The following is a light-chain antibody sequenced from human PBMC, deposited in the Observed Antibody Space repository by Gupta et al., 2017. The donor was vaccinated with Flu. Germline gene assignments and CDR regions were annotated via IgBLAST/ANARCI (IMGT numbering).Light chain of an antibody. CDR3: QQRSDWPGFT. CDR2: DVS. V-gene: IGKV3-11*01. J-gene: IGKJ2*01. Sequence: EIVLRQSPATLSLSPGEIATLSCRASQSVSYLTWYQQKPGRAPRLLIYDVSKRATGIPARFSGGGSGTDFTLTISGLEPEDFAVYYCQQRSDWPGFTFGQGTKLEIK. CDR1: QSVSY.